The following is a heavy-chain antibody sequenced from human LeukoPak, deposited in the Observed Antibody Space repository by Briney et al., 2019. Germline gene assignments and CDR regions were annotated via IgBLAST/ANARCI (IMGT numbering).Heavy chain of an antibody. V-gene: IGHV1-18*01. Sequence: ASVKVSCKASGYTFTSFGISWVRQAPRQGLEWMGWISTYNANTNFAQNLQGRVTMTTDTSTSTAYMELRSLRSDDTAVYYCARSDRILDYGDFPFDYWGQGTLVTVSS. CDR2: ISTYNANT. CDR3: ARSDRILDYGDFPFDY. CDR1: GYTFTSFG. D-gene: IGHD4-17*01. J-gene: IGHJ4*02.